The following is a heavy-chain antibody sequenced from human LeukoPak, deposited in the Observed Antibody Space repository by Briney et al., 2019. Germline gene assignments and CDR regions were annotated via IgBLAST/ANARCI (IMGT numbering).Heavy chain of an antibody. J-gene: IGHJ2*01. V-gene: IGHV4-59*01. Sequence: SETLSLTCTVSGGSISSYYWSWIRQPPGKGLEWIGYIYYSGSTNYNPSLKSRVTISVDTSKNQFSLKLSSVTAADTAVYYCASTKYNSSSKWYFDLWGRGTLVTVSS. CDR1: GGSISSYY. CDR3: ASTKYNSSSKWYFDL. D-gene: IGHD6-13*01. CDR2: IYYSGST.